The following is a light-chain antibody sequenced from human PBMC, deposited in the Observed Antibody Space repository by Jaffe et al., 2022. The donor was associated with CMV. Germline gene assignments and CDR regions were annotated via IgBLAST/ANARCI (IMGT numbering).Light chain of an antibody. CDR1: QSLQHSNGYNY. V-gene: IGKV2-28*01. CDR2: LGS. Sequence: DIVMTQSPLSLPVTPGEPASISCRSSQSLQHSNGYNYLSWYLQKPGQSPQLLIYLGSNRASGVPDRFSGSGSGTDFSLRISRVEAEDVGIYYCMQALRARTFGQGTKVEIK. J-gene: IGKJ1*01. CDR3: MQALRART.